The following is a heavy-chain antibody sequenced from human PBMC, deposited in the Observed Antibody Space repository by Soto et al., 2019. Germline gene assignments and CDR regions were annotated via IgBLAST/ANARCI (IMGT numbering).Heavy chain of an antibody. V-gene: IGHV1-18*04. D-gene: IGHD2-15*01. Sequence: ASVKASCQASGYTFTSYGISWVRQAPGQGFEWMGWISAYNGKTNYEQKLQGRVTMTTDTYTSTAYMELRILRSDDTAVYYCARGVVGGRDYCGQGTWVTVSS. CDR2: ISAYNGKT. CDR1: GYTFTSYG. CDR3: ARGVVGGRDY. J-gene: IGHJ4*02.